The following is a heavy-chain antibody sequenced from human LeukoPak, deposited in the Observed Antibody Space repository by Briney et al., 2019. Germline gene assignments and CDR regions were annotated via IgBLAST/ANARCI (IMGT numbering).Heavy chain of an antibody. CDR1: GYTFTSYY. J-gene: IGHJ6*03. V-gene: IGHV1-46*01. CDR2: INPNSGGT. D-gene: IGHD3-22*01. CDR3: ARDQGVTMIDYYMDV. Sequence: ASVKVSCKASGYTFTSYYMHWVRQAPGQGLEWMGWINPNSGGTNYAQKFQGRVTMTRDMSTSTVYMELSSLRSEDTAVYYCARDQGVTMIDYYMDVWGKGTTVTVSS.